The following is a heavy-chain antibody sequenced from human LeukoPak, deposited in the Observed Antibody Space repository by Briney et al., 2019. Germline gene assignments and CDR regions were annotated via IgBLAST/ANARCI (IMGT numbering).Heavy chain of an antibody. J-gene: IGHJ4*02. CDR3: ARENGRQWDY. CDR1: GFTFSSYA. D-gene: IGHD6-19*01. V-gene: IGHV3-30*04. Sequence: GGSLRLSCAASGFTFSSYAMHWVRQAPGKGLEWVAVISYDGSNKYYADSVKGRFTISRDNSKNTLYLQVNSLRAEDTAVYYCARENGRQWDYWGQGTLVTVSS. CDR2: ISYDGSNK.